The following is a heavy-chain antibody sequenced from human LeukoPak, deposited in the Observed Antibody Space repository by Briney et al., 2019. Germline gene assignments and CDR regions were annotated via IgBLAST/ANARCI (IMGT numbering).Heavy chain of an antibody. V-gene: IGHV1-46*03. CDR2: INPSGGST. Sequence: GASVKVSCKASGYTFTSYYIHWVRQAPGQGLEWMGIINPSGGSTSYAQKFQGRVTMTSDTSTSTVYMELSSLRSEDTAVYYCARRVYCTSTSCFHYYYYMDVWGKGTTVTVSS. J-gene: IGHJ6*03. D-gene: IGHD2-2*01. CDR3: ARRVYCTSTSCFHYYYYMDV. CDR1: GYTFTSYY.